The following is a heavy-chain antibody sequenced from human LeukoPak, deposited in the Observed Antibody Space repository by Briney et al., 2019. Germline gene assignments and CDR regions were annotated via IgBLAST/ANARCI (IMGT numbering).Heavy chain of an antibody. CDR3: ARLVGYSPTRFFDY. V-gene: IGHV3-7*01. CDR2: VNKKKQDGSEE. J-gene: IGHJ4*02. D-gene: IGHD4-11*01. Sequence: GESLSLSCAASGFTLGSYWLSWIRQAPGKGLEWMASVNKKKQDGSEENYMESVKSRVTISVDNAKKQLYLQMSSLRAEDTAVYYCARLVGYSPTRFFDYWGQGTLVTVSS. CDR1: GFTLGSYW.